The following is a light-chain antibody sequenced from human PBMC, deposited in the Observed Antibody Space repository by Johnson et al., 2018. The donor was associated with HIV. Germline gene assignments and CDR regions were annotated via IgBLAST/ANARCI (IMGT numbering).Light chain of an antibody. J-gene: IGLJ1*01. CDR3: GTWDSSLSAVYV. CDR2: ENN. V-gene: IGLV1-51*02. CDR1: SSNIGNNY. Sequence: QSVLTQPPSVSAAPGQKVTISCSGSSSNIGNNYVSWYQQLPGTAPKLLIYENNKRPSGIPDRFSGSKSGTSATLGITGLQTGEEADYYCGTWDSSLSAVYVFGTVTKVTVL.